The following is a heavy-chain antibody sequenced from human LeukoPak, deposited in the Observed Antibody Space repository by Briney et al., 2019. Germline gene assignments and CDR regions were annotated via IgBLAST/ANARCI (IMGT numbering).Heavy chain of an antibody. D-gene: IGHD6-19*01. J-gene: IGHJ3*01. CDR1: GGSISSNTYY. Sequence: SETLSLTCNVSGGSISSNTYYWAWIRQPPGKGLEWIGSIYRTGTTYYNPPVKTRLTISLDTSKNDLSLKLRSVTAADTAVYYCATVRTSGCYYAFDVWGQRTMLSVSS. V-gene: IGHV4-39*02. CDR2: IYRTGTT. CDR3: ATVRTSGCYYAFDV.